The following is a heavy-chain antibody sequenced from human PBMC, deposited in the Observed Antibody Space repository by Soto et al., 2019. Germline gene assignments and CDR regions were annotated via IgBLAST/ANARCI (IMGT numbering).Heavy chain of an antibody. Sequence: SGGSLRLSCAASGFTFSDYWMSWVRQAPGKGPGWVANIKFDGREKQYVDSVKGRFSISRDNSRNSLFLQMNSLRAGDTAVYYCVKDGGYCSSTTCYSPRNHYFDSWGQGTLVTVSS. V-gene: IGHV3-7*03. D-gene: IGHD2-2*01. CDR1: GFTFSDYW. J-gene: IGHJ4*02. CDR3: VKDGGYCSSTTCYSPRNHYFDS. CDR2: IKFDGREK.